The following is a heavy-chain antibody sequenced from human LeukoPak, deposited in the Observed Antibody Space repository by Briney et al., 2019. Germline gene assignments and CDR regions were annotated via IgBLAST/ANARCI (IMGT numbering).Heavy chain of an antibody. V-gene: IGHV4-31*03. D-gene: IGHD5-18*01. Sequence: SQTLSLTCTVSGGSISSGGYYWTWIRQYPGKGLEWIGYIYNSGTTYYNPSLQSRVTISGDTSKNQFSLKLSYVTAADTAVYYCARTAGWSYGFDYWGPGTLVTVSS. CDR1: GGSISSGGYY. J-gene: IGHJ4*02. CDR3: ARTAGWSYGFDY. CDR2: IYNSGTT.